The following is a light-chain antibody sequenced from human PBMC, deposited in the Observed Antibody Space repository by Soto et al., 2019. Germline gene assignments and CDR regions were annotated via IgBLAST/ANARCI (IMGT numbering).Light chain of an antibody. Sequence: EIVLTQSPATLSLSPGERATLSCRASQSVSDYLVWYQQKPGQAPRLLIYDASNRATGIPARFSGSGSGTDFTLTISSLEPEDFAVYYCQQRSNWPGYTFGQGTKLGIK. CDR1: QSVSDY. CDR3: QQRSNWPGYT. CDR2: DAS. V-gene: IGKV3-11*01. J-gene: IGKJ2*01.